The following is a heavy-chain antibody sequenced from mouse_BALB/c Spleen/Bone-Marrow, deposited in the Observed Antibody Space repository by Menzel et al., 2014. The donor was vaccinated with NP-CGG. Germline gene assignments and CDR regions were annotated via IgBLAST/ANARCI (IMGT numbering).Heavy chain of an antibody. J-gene: IGHJ4*01. CDR1: GFTFSSYG. CDR3: ARDTMITYYYAMDY. D-gene: IGHD2-4*01. V-gene: IGHV5-6*02. Sequence: EVKLVESGGDLVKPGGSLKLSCAASGFTFSSYGMSWVRQTPDKRLEWVATISSGGSYTYYPDSAKGRFNISRDNAKNTLYLQMSSLKSEDTAMYYCARDTMITYYYAMDYWGQGTSVTVSS. CDR2: ISSGGSYT.